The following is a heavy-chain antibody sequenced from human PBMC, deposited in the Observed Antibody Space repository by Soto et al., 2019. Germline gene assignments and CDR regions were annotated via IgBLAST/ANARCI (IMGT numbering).Heavy chain of an antibody. D-gene: IGHD3-10*01. Sequence: QVQLVESGGGVVQHGRSLRLSCAASEFSFSSFGMHWVRQAPGKGLYWVAVISYDGSNKYYADSVKGRFTISRDKSKNTMHQQMKNLRTEDTAVYYCAEDIDTVVRVPLNYGMDIW. J-gene: IGHJ6*01. CDR2: ISYDGSNK. CDR1: EFSFSSFG. V-gene: IGHV3-30*18. CDR3: AEDIDTVVRVPLNYGMDI.